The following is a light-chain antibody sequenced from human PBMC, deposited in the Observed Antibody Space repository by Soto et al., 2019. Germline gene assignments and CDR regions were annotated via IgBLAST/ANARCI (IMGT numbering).Light chain of an antibody. CDR2: GTS. CDR3: LQHETYPRT. V-gene: IGKV1-17*01. CDR1: QGIRNK. J-gene: IGKJ1*01. Sequence: DIQMTQSPSSLSASVGDRVSITCRASQGIRNKLGWYQQKPGKAPKRLIYGTSNLQTGVPSRFSGSGYGTDFTLTISSLQPEDFATYYCLQHETYPRTFGQGTKVEV.